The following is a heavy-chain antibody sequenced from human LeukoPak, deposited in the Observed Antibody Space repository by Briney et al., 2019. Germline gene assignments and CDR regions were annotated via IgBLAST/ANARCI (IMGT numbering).Heavy chain of an antibody. J-gene: IGHJ4*02. CDR3: AKDICGGDCYPHGGY. D-gene: IGHD2-21*01. V-gene: IGHV3-30*02. CDR1: GFTFSNYG. CDR2: IPYDGSNK. Sequence: GGSLRLSCAASGFTFSNYGMHWVRQVPGKGLEWVAFIPYDGSNKYYADSLKGRFTISRDNSKDALYLQMNSLRAEDTAIYYCAKDICGGDCYPHGGYWGQGTLVTVSS.